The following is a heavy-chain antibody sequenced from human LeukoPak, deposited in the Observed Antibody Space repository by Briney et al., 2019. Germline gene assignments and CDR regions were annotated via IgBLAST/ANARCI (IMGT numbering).Heavy chain of an antibody. CDR2: IYYSGST. V-gene: IGHV4-59*01. D-gene: IGHD6-13*01. Sequence: SETLSLTCTVSGGSLSSYYWSWIRQPPGKGLEWVGYIYYSGSTNYTPSLKSRVTISVETSKNQFSLKLSSVTAADTAVYYWARDRGSSWYAGPSMGAFDIWGQGTMVTVSS. CDR3: ARDRGSSWYAGPSMGAFDI. CDR1: GGSLSSYY. J-gene: IGHJ3*02.